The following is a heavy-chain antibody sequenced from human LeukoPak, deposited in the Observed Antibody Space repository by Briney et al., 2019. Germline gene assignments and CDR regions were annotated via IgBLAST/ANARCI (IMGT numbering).Heavy chain of an antibody. V-gene: IGHV3-33*06. CDR2: IRSDGTSK. CDR3: AKWSGDYPSYYLDY. J-gene: IGHJ4*02. CDR1: GFSFRSFG. D-gene: IGHD4-17*01. Sequence: GRSLRLSCAASGFSFRSFGLHWVRQAPGKGLEWVALIRSDGTSKNYAESVKGRFTISRDTSKNTVYLQMNSLRAEDTAVYSCAKWSGDYPSYYLDYWGQGTLVTVSS.